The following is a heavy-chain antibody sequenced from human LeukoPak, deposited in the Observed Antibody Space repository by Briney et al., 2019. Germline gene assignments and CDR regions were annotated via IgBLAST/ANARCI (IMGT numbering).Heavy chain of an antibody. V-gene: IGHV1-24*01. Sequence: GASVKVSCKVSGYTLTELSMHWVRQAPGKGLEWMGGFDPEDGETIYAQKFQGRVTMTEDTSTDTAYMELSSLRSEDTAVYYCATAVGASNTIDYWGQGTLVTVSS. CDR1: GYTLTELS. CDR3: ATAVGASNTIDY. D-gene: IGHD1-26*01. J-gene: IGHJ4*02. CDR2: FDPEDGET.